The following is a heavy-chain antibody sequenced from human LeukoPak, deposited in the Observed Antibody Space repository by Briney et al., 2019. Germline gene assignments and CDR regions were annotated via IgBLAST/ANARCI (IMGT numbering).Heavy chain of an antibody. Sequence: GGSLRLSCAASGFTFSSYSMNWVRQAPGKWLEWVSSISSSSSYIYYADSVKGRFTISRDNAKNSLYLQMNSLRAEDTAVYYCARDSGAPGDYWGQGTLVTVSS. CDR3: ARDSGAPGDY. CDR1: GFTFSSYS. D-gene: IGHD3-10*01. J-gene: IGHJ4*02. V-gene: IGHV3-21*01. CDR2: ISSSSSYI.